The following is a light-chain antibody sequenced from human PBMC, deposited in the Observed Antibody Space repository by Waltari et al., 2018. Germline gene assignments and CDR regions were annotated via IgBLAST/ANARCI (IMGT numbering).Light chain of an antibody. CDR2: AAS. J-gene: IGKJ2*01. V-gene: IGKV1-39*01. CDR1: QNIRSF. CDR3: RQSYSMPPYT. Sequence: DIKLTQSPSSLSASVGDTVTITCRASQNIRSFLTWYQHKAGKAPRLLISAASSLQSGVPSRWTSSGSCTDFTLTISNLQPADYATYYYRQSYSMPPYTFGQGTKVEIK.